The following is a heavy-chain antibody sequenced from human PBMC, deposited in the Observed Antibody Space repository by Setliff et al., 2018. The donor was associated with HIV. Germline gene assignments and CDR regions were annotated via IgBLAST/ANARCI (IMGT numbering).Heavy chain of an antibody. CDR1: GGSISASNYY. D-gene: IGHD3-10*01. CDR3: ARRGENFDY. CDR2: IYYSGTT. J-gene: IGHJ4*02. V-gene: IGHV4-39*07. Sequence: SETLSLTCTVSGGSISASNYYWGWIRQPPGKGLEWIGSIYYSGTTYYNPSLKSRVTMSVDMSKNQVSLKLSSVTAADTAVYYCARRGENFDYWGQGTLVTVSS.